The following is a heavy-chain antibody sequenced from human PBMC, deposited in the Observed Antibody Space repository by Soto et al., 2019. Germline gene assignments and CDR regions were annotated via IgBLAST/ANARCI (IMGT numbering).Heavy chain of an antibody. J-gene: IGHJ4*02. V-gene: IGHV3-23*01. CDR1: GFTFSSYA. CDR3: AKANHYESSGYYHFDY. CDR2: ITGGGST. Sequence: EVQLLESGGGLVQPGGSLRLSCTASGFTFSSYAMNWVRQAPGKGLEWVSSITGGGSTYYADSVKGRFTISRDNSKNTLYLQMSGLRAEDTAVYYCAKANHYESSGYYHFDYWGQGTLVTVSS. D-gene: IGHD3-22*01.